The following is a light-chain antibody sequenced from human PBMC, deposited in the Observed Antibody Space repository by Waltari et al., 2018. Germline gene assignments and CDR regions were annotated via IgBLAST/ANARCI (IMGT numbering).Light chain of an antibody. CDR1: SSDLGGYNY. CDR2: DVS. Sequence: QSALTQPRSVSGSPGQSVTISCTGTSSDLGGYNYVSWYQQHPGKAPKCMIYDVSARPSGVPDRFYGSKSGNTASLTISGLQAEDEADYYCCSYAGSYAWVFGGGTKVTVL. CDR3: CSYAGSYAWV. V-gene: IGLV2-11*01. J-gene: IGLJ3*02.